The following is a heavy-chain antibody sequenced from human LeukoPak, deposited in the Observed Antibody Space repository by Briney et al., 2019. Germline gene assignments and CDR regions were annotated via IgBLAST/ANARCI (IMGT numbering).Heavy chain of an antibody. CDR3: ARPSSNGWYHRPQCGHYFDY. V-gene: IGHV1-18*01. CDR1: GYTFTSHG. D-gene: IGHD6-19*01. CDR2: ISAYNGNT. Sequence: ASVKVSCKASGYTFTSHGISWVRQAPGQGLEWMGWISAYNGNTNYAQKLQGRVTMTRDTSTSTAYMELRSLRSDDTAVYYCARPSSNGWYHRPQCGHYFDYWGQGTLVTVSS. J-gene: IGHJ4*02.